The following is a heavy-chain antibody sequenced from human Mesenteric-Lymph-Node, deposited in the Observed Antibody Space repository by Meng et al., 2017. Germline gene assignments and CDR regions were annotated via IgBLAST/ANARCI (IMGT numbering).Heavy chain of an antibody. CDR2: ISHDGNTQ. V-gene: IGHV3-30*07. D-gene: IGHD2-2*02. Sequence: GGSLRLSCAASGFTFSSYIMHWVRQAPGKGPEWVTVISHDGNTQYYADSVKGRFTISRDNSKNTLYLQMNSLRAEETAVYYCARVRTIPRRCWLGLYGMDVWGQGTTVTVSS. CDR3: ARVRTIPRRCWLGLYGMDV. J-gene: IGHJ6*02. CDR1: GFTFSSYI.